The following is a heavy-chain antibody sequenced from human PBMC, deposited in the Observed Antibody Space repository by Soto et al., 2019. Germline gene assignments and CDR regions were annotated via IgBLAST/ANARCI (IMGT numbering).Heavy chain of an antibody. CDR2: ISYDGSNK. CDR1: GFNFSSHG. D-gene: IGHD1-26*01. CDR3: AKDVVVGATTGLGDYYYYYGMDF. J-gene: IGHJ6*02. Sequence: PGVLMSLSCTASGFNFSSHGMHWVRQATGKGLEWVAVISYDGSNKYYADSVKGRFTISRDNSKNTLYLQMNSLRAEDTAVYYCAKDVVVGATTGLGDYYYYYGMDFWGQGTTVTVSS. V-gene: IGHV3-30*18.